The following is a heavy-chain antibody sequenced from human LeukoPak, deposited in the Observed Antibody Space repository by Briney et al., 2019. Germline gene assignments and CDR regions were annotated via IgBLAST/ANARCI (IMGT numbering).Heavy chain of an antibody. Sequence: GGSLRLSCAVSEFIFGAYWMTWVRQAPGKGLEWVANINQAGSEKYYMDSVKGRFTISRDNAKKSLFLQMNSLTAEDTGLYYCVRSLERFGTRDYWGQGTLVTVSS. CDR3: VRSLERFGTRDY. J-gene: IGHJ4*02. CDR1: EFIFGAYW. V-gene: IGHV3-7*01. D-gene: IGHD3-10*01. CDR2: INQAGSEK.